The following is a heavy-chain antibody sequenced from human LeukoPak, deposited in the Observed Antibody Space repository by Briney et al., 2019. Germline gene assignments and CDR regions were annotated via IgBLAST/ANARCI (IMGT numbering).Heavy chain of an antibody. CDR2: IYYSGST. V-gene: IGHV4-39*01. CDR3: ARGHVYYFDY. CDR1: GGSISSSSYY. Sequence: SETLSLTCTVSGGSISSSSYYWGWIRQPPGKGLEWIGSIYYSGSTYYNPSLKSRVTISVDTSKNQFSLKLSSVTAADTAVYYCARGHVYYFDYWGQGTLVTVSS. J-gene: IGHJ4*02.